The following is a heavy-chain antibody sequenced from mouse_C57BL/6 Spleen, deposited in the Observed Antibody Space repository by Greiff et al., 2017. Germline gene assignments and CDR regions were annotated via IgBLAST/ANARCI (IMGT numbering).Heavy chain of an antibody. J-gene: IGHJ3*01. CDR3: ARRGYYDYDEGTWFAY. Sequence: EVKVEESGGGLVKPGGSLKLSCAASGFTFSSYAMSWVRQTPEKRLEWVATISDGGSYTYYPDNVKGRFTISRDNAKNNLYLQMSHLKSEDTAMYYCARRGYYDYDEGTWFAYWGQGTLVTVSA. V-gene: IGHV5-4*03. CDR2: ISDGGSYT. D-gene: IGHD2-4*01. CDR1: GFTFSSYA.